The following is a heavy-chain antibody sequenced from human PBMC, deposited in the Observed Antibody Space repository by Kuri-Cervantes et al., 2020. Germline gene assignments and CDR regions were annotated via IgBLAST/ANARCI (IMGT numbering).Heavy chain of an antibody. CDR2: INSDGSNT. J-gene: IGHJ4*02. V-gene: IGHV3-74*01. CDR3: ARVFSYYYGSGSDTYCFDY. CDR1: GFTFSSYW. Sequence: GGSLRLSCAASGFTFSSYWMHWVRQAPGKGLVWVSRINSDGSNTGYADSVKGRFTISRDNAKNTLYLQMNSLRAEDTAVYYCARVFSYYYGSGSDTYCFDYWGQGSLVTVSS. D-gene: IGHD3-10*01.